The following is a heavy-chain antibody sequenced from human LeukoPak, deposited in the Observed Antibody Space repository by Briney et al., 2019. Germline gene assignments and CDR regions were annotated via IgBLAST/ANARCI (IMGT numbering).Heavy chain of an antibody. CDR2: IKAGNGDT. V-gene: IGHV1-3*01. J-gene: IGHJ4*02. Sequence: GASVKVSCKASGYTFTSYAVHWVRQAPGQRLEWMGWIKAGNGDTQYSQNLQGRVTITRDTSASTAYMELSSLRSEDTAVYYCARWALGGYDFWSGYSTDYFDYWGQGTLVTVSS. D-gene: IGHD3-3*01. CDR1: GYTFTSYA. CDR3: ARWALGGYDFWSGYSTDYFDY.